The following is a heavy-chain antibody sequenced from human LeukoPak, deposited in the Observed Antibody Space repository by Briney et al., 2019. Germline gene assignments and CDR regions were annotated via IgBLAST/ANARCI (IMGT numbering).Heavy chain of an antibody. Sequence: PSETLSLTCTVSGGSISSYYWSWIRQPPGKGLEWIGYIYYSGSTNYNPSLKSRVTISVDTSKNQFSLKLSSVTAADTAVYYCARYDYGDYVVYWGQGTLVTVSS. CDR1: GGSISSYY. V-gene: IGHV4-59*01. D-gene: IGHD4-17*01. J-gene: IGHJ4*02. CDR2: IYYSGST. CDR3: ARYDYGDYVVY.